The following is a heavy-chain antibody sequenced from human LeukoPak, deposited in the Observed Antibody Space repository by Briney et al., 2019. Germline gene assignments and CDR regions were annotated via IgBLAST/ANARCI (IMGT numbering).Heavy chain of an antibody. CDR1: GLTVSNNY. V-gene: IGHV3-66*02. CDR3: ARDPVWFGELTYYYYDMDV. J-gene: IGHJ6*02. Sequence: GGSPRLSCAASGLTVSNNYMSWVRQAPGKGLEWVSVIYSGGSTYYADSVKGRFTISRDNSQSTLYLQMNSLRTEDTAVYYCARDPVWFGELTYYYYDMDVWGQGTTVTVSS. CDR2: IYSGGST. D-gene: IGHD3-10*01.